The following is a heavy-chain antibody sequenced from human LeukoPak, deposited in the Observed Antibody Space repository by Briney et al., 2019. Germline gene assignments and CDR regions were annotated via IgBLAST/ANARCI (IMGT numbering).Heavy chain of an antibody. Sequence: GGSLRLSCAASGFTVSSNYMNWVRQAPGKGLEWVSSISSSSSYIYYADSVKGRFTISRDNAKNSLYLQMNSLRAEDTAVYCCARDLSRARFDYWGQGTLVTVSS. J-gene: IGHJ4*02. CDR3: ARDLSRARFDY. CDR1: GFTVSSNY. D-gene: IGHD2/OR15-2a*01. V-gene: IGHV3-21*01. CDR2: ISSSSSYI.